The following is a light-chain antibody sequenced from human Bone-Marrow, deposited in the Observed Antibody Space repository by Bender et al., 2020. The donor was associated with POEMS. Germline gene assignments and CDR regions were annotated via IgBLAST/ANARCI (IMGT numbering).Light chain of an antibody. CDR2: EGI. CDR1: SSDVGTYKF. V-gene: IGLV2-23*01. Sequence: QSALTQPASVSGSPGQSITISYTGTSSDVGTYKFVSWYQQHPGKAPKLIIYEGIKRPSGVSNRFSASKSGNTASLTISGLQAEDEADYHCCSFAGTSNWVFGGGTKLTVL. J-gene: IGLJ3*02. CDR3: CSFAGTSNWV.